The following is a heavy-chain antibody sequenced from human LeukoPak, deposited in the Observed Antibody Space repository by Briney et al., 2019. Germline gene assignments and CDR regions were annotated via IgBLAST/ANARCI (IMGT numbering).Heavy chain of an antibody. J-gene: IGHJ5*02. CDR3: ARSPYIAADNWFDP. D-gene: IGHD6-13*01. CDR1: GGSISSYY. V-gene: IGHV4-4*07. CDR2: IYTSGST. Sequence: KTSETLSLTCTVSGGSISSYYWSWIRQPAGKGLEWIGRIYTSGSTNYNSSLKSRVTMSVDTSKNQFSLKLSSVTAADTAVYYCARSPYIAADNWFDPWGQRTLVTVSS.